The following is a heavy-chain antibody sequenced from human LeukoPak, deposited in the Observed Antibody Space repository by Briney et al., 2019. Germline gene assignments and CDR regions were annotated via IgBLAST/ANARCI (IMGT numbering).Heavy chain of an antibody. CDR1: GGSISSYY. J-gene: IGHJ5*02. Sequence: SETLSLTCTVSGGSISSYYWSWIRQPPGKGLEWIGYIYYSGSTNYNPPLKSRVTISVDTSKNQFSLKLSSVTAADTAVYYCARETPTLGGAFSWGQGTLVTVSS. CDR3: ARETPTLGGAFS. CDR2: IYYSGST. D-gene: IGHD2-21*01. V-gene: IGHV4-59*01.